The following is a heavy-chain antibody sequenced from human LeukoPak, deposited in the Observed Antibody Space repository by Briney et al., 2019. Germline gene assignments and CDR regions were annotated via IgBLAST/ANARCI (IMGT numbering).Heavy chain of an antibody. CDR1: GFTFSSYS. Sequence: PGRSLRLSCAASGFTFSSYSMNWVRQDPGKGLEWDSLISSSSSSIFYADSVKGRFTISRDSAKNSLYLQMNSLRGEDTAVYYCARTPPGGWYGSLDYWGQGTLVTVSS. CDR2: ISSSSSSI. CDR3: ARTPPGGWYGSLDY. V-gene: IGHV3-21*01. J-gene: IGHJ4*02. D-gene: IGHD6-19*01.